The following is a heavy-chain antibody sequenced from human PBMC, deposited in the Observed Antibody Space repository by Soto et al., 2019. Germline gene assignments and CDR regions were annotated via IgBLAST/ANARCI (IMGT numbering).Heavy chain of an antibody. D-gene: IGHD2-15*01. CDR2: MYHSGST. CDR3: ASPAPGPCSGGGCYLLHN. Sequence: SETLSVTCTVAGGSVSTGYWSWLRQQPGKGLEWIGYMYHSGSTYYNPSLKSRVTISIDRSKNQFSLKLSSVTAADTAIYYCASPAPGPCSGGGCYLLHNWGQGTQVTVSS. CDR1: GGSVSTGY. J-gene: IGHJ4*02. V-gene: IGHV4-30-2*01.